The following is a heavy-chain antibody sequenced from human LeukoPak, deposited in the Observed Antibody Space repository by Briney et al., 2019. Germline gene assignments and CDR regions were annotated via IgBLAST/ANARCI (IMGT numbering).Heavy chain of an antibody. CDR2: VSYSSSTI. CDR1: GFTFSSYS. J-gene: IGHJ4*02. Sequence: GGSLRLSCAASGFTFSSYSMNWVRQAPGKGLEWISYVSYSSSTIYYAGSVKGRFTISRDNAKNSLYLQVNSLRDEDTAVYYCARDYLSGFDYWGQGTLVTVSS. D-gene: IGHD3-16*02. CDR3: ARDYLSGFDY. V-gene: IGHV3-48*02.